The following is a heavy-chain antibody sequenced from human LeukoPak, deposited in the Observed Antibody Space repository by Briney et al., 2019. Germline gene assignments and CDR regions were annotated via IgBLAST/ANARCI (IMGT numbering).Heavy chain of an antibody. J-gene: IGHJ3*02. CDR3: ARDEYCSGGSCYIAFDI. Sequence: GGSLRLSCAASGXTFSSYSMNWVRQAPGKGLEWVSSISSSSSYIYYADSVKGRFTISRDNAKNSLYLQMNSLRAEDTAVYYCARDEYCSGGSCYIAFDIWGQGTMVTVSS. CDR1: GXTFSSYS. CDR2: ISSSSSYI. V-gene: IGHV3-21*01. D-gene: IGHD2-15*01.